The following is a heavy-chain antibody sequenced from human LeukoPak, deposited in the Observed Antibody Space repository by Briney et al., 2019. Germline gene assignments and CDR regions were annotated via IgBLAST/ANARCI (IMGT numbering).Heavy chain of an antibody. D-gene: IGHD4-23*01. CDR1: GFTFSSFG. V-gene: IGHV3-7*01. CDR2: IKQDGSEK. J-gene: IGHJ4*02. Sequence: GGSLRLSCAASGFTFSSFGMSWVRQAPGKGLEWVANIKQDGSEKYYVDSVKGRFTISRDNAKNSLYLQMNSLRAEDTAVYYCASRNSLFIWGQGTLATVSS. CDR3: ASRNSLFI.